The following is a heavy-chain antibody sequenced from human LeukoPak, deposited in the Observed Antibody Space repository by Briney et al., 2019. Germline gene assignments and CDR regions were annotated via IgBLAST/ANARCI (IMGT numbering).Heavy chain of an antibody. Sequence: GGSLRLSCAASGFTFSSYAMSWVRQAPGKGLEWVSAISGSGGSTYYAGSVKGRFTISRDNSKNTLYLQMNSLRAEDTAVYYCAKDQYYYDSSGYYSWGQGTLVTVSS. CDR2: ISGSGGST. V-gene: IGHV3-23*01. CDR1: GFTFSSYA. D-gene: IGHD3-22*01. CDR3: AKDQYYYDSSGYYS. J-gene: IGHJ5*02.